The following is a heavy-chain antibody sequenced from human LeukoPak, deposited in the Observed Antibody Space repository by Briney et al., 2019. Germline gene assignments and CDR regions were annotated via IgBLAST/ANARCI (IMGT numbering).Heavy chain of an antibody. CDR1: GFTFSSYS. CDR3: AVEDSSGDLDAFDI. CDR2: ISSSSSYI. Sequence: GGSLRLSCAASGFTFSSYSMNWVRQAPGKGLEWVSSISSSSSYIYYADSVKGRFTISRDNAKNSLYLQMNSLRAEDTAVYYCAVEDSSGDLDAFDIWGQGTMVTVSS. D-gene: IGHD3-22*01. V-gene: IGHV3-21*01. J-gene: IGHJ3*02.